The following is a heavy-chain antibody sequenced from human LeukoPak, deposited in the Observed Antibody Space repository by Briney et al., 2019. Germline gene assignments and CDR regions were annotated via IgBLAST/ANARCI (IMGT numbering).Heavy chain of an antibody. V-gene: IGHV3-30-3*01. CDR1: GFTFSSYA. CDR3: AKAVKSSGWFAEYFQH. D-gene: IGHD6-19*01. Sequence: GRSLRLSCAASGFTFSSYAMHWVRQAPGKGLEWVAVISYDGSNKYYADSVKGRFTISRDNSKNTLYLQMNSLRAEDTASYYCAKAVKSSGWFAEYFQHWGLGTLVTVSS. CDR2: ISYDGSNK. J-gene: IGHJ1*01.